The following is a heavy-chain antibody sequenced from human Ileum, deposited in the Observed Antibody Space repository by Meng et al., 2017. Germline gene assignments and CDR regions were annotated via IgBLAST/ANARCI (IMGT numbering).Heavy chain of an antibody. V-gene: IGHV3-23*01. D-gene: IGHD2/OR15-2a*01. Sequence: EVQLLEFGGGLVQPGGSLRLSCTAAGFIFSSYAMNWVRQASGKGLEWVSGVSNGGGGTYYADSVKGRFTISRDNSKNTLYLQMNSLRAEDTAVYYCAKRNGYYFEYWGQGTLVTVSS. J-gene: IGHJ4*02. CDR3: AKRNGYYFEY. CDR2: VSNGGGGT. CDR1: GFIFSSYA.